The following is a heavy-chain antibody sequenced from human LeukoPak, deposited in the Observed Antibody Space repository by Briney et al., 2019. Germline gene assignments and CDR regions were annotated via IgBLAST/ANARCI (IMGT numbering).Heavy chain of an antibody. CDR3: AKVRYGSGSYLYYYYMDV. D-gene: IGHD3-10*01. CDR2: ISGGGGST. Sequence: TGGSLRLSCAATGFTFSNSAMSWVRQAPGKGLQWVSTISGGGGSTYYTDSVKGRFTISRDNSKNTLYLQMNSLRAEDTAVYYCAKVRYGSGSYLYYYYMDVWGKGTTVTISS. CDR1: GFTFSNSA. J-gene: IGHJ6*03. V-gene: IGHV3-23*01.